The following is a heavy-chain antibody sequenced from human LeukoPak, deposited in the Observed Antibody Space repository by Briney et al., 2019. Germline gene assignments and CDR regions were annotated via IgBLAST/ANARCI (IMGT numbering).Heavy chain of an antibody. V-gene: IGHV3-23*01. J-gene: IGHJ4*02. D-gene: IGHD6-6*01. CDR2: ISGSGGST. CDR1: GFTFSSYA. Sequence: GGSLRLSCAASGFTFSSYAMSWVRQAPGKGLEWVSAISGSGGSTYYADSVKGRFTISRDNSKNTLYLQMNSLRAEDTAVYYCAKDSKSSSTGYYFDYWGQGTLVTVSS. CDR3: AKDSKSSSTGYYFDY.